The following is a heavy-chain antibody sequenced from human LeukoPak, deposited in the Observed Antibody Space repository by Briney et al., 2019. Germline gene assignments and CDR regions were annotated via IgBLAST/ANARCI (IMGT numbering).Heavy chain of an antibody. Sequence: ASVKVSCKASGYSFTTFYMHWVRQAPGQGLEWIGIINPSGGTTSQAQKFQGRVTMTRDTSTSTVYMELSSPRSEDTAVYYCASLATIGSDSFDIWGQGTMVTVSS. V-gene: IGHV1-46*01. J-gene: IGHJ3*02. D-gene: IGHD2-2*03. CDR1: GYSFTTFY. CDR3: ASLATIGSDSFDI. CDR2: INPSGGTT.